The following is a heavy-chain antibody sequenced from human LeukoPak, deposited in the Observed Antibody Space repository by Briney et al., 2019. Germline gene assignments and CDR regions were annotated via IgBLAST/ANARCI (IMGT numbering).Heavy chain of an antibody. V-gene: IGHV3-23*01. J-gene: IGHJ4*02. Sequence: GGSLRLSCAASGFTFSSYAMSWVRQAPGKGLEWVSAISGSGGSTYYADSARGRFTISRDNSKNTLYLQMNSLRAEDTAVYYCAKDRPEWLRLYYFDYWGQGTLVTVSS. CDR1: GFTFSSYA. D-gene: IGHD5-12*01. CDR2: ISGSGGST. CDR3: AKDRPEWLRLYYFDY.